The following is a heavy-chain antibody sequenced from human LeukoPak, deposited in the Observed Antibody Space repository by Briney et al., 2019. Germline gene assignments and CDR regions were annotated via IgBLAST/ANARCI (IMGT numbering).Heavy chain of an antibody. D-gene: IGHD2-2*03. V-gene: IGHV5-51*01. CDR2: IYPDESNI. Sequence: GESLKISCQGSGSTFPTYWIAWVRQLPGKGLEWMGIIYPDESNIRYSPSFQGQVTISADKSISTAYLQWSSLKASDTAMYYCARPPSRGYSSSFEYWGQGTLVTVSS. J-gene: IGHJ4*02. CDR1: GSTFPTYW. CDR3: ARPPSRGYSSSFEY.